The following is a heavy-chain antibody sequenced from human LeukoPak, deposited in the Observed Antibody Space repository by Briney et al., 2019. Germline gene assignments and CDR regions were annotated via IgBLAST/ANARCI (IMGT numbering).Heavy chain of an antibody. CDR2: IYYSGST. V-gene: IGHV4-59*08. CDR3: ARLYGDYGVDWFDP. J-gene: IGHJ5*02. CDR1: GGSISSYY. Sequence: PSETLSLTCTVSGGSISSYYWSWIRQPPGKGLEWIGYIYYSGSTNYNPSLKSRVTISVDTSKNQFSLKLSSVTAADTAVYYCARLYGDYGVDWFDPWGRGTLVTVSS. D-gene: IGHD4-17*01.